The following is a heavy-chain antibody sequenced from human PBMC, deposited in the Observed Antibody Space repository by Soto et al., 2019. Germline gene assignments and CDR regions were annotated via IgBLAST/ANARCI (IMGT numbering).Heavy chain of an antibody. V-gene: IGHV4-31*03. Sequence: KPSETLSLTCTVSGGSISSGGYYWSWIRQHPGKGLEWIGYIYYSGSTYYNPSLKSRVTISVDTSKNQFSLNLRSVTAADTAVYYCARDRYSSSSSWFDPWGQGTLVTVSS. D-gene: IGHD6-6*01. CDR1: GGSISSGGYY. CDR3: ARDRYSSSSSWFDP. CDR2: IYYSGST. J-gene: IGHJ5*02.